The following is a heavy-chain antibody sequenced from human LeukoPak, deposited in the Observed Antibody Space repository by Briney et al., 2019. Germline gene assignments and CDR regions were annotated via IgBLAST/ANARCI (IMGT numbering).Heavy chain of an antibody. J-gene: IGHJ3*02. Sequence: SETLSLTCTVSGGSISSYYWSWIRQPPGKGLEWIGYIYDSGSTNYNPSLKSRVTISVDTSKNQFSLKLSSVTAADTAVYYCAKGLMYNGIVGAFDIWGQGTMVTVSS. CDR2: IYDSGST. V-gene: IGHV4-59*01. CDR1: GGSISSYY. CDR3: AKGLMYNGIVGAFDI. D-gene: IGHD1-14*01.